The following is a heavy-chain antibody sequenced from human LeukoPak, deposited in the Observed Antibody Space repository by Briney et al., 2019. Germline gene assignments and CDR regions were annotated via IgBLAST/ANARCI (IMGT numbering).Heavy chain of an antibody. CDR3: ARDGCSSTSCYVFDY. CDR1: GGSISSYY. Sequence: SETLSLTCTVSGGSISSYYWSWIRQPAGKGLEWIGRIYTSGSTNYNPSLKSRVTMSVDTSKNQFSLKLSSVTAAGTAVYYCARDGCSSTSCYVFDYWGQGTLVTVSS. J-gene: IGHJ4*02. D-gene: IGHD2-2*01. V-gene: IGHV4-4*07. CDR2: IYTSGST.